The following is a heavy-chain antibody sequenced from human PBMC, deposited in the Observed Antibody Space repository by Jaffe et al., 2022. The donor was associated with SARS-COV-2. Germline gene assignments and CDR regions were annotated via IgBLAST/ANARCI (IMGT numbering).Heavy chain of an antibody. D-gene: IGHD6-19*01. J-gene: IGHJ4*02. CDR3: ARAGLIAVAGTIDY. V-gene: IGHV4-34*01. CDR2: INHSGST. Sequence: QVQLQQWGAGLLKPSETLSLTCAVYGGSFSGYYWSWIRQPPGKGLEWIGEINHSGSTNYNPSLKSRVTISVDTSKNQFSLKLSSVTAADTAVYYCARAGLIAVAGTIDYWGQGTLVTVSS. CDR1: GGSFSGYY.